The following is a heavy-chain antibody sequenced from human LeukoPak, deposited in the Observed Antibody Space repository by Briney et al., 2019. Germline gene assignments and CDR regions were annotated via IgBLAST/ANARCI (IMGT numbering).Heavy chain of an antibody. CDR3: AKDLPTGGYNWNYPGELFDY. D-gene: IGHD1-7*01. V-gene: IGHV3-23*01. CDR2: ISGSGGST. CDR1: GFTFSSYA. Sequence: PGGSLRLSCAASGFTFSSYAVSWVRQAPGKGLEWVSAISGSGGSTYYADSVKGRFTISRDNSKNTLYLQMNSLRAEDTAVYYCAKDLPTGGYNWNYPGELFDYWGQGTLVTVSS. J-gene: IGHJ4*02.